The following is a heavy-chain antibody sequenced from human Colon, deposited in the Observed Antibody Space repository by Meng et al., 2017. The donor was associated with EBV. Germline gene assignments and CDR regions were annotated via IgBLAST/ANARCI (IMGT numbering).Heavy chain of an antibody. Sequence: QLPEPGSGLVRPSQTLSLTCAVSGDSITSGDYSWTWIRQPPGKGLEWIGYIYHGVNIYYTPSLRSRVTISVDKSRNQFSLKLTSVSAADTAVYYCVRDTRRGGGWFDPWGQGTLVTVSS. CDR1: GDSITSGDYS. V-gene: IGHV4-30-2*01. CDR3: VRDTRRGGGWFDP. J-gene: IGHJ5*02. CDR2: IYHGVNI. D-gene: IGHD3-10*01.